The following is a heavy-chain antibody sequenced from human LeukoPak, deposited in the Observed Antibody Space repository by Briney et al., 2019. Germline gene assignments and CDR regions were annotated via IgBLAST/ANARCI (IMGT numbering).Heavy chain of an antibody. D-gene: IGHD2/OR15-2a*01. Sequence: SETLSLTCTVSGGSISSSSYYWGWIRQPPGKGLEWIGSIYYSGSTYYNPSLKSRVTISVDTSKNQFSLKLSSATAADTAVYYCAQTHGSLFSSLDYWGQGTLVTVSS. CDR1: GGSISSSSYY. CDR2: IYYSGST. J-gene: IGHJ4*02. V-gene: IGHV4-39*01. CDR3: AQTHGSLFSSLDY.